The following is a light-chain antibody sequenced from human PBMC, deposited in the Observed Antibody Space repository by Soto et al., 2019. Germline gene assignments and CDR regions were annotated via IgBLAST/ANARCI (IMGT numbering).Light chain of an antibody. CDR2: GAS. J-gene: IGKJ1*01. CDR3: QQYNNRRPGRT. Sequence: EIVMTQSPAPLSVSPGERATLSCRASQSVSSDLSWYQQKPGQAPSLLIYGASTRATGNPARFSGSGSGTEVALTIRRLHSEYVAVYYCQQYNNRRPGRTFGPGTKVEIK. CDR1: QSVSSD. V-gene: IGKV3-15*01.